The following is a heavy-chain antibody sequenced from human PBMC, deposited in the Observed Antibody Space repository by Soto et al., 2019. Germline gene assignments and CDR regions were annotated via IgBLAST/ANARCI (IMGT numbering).Heavy chain of an antibody. CDR1: GFSLTTSGVG. Sequence: QITLNETGPTQVKPRQTLTLTCTFSGFSLTTSGVGVGWIRQSPGKAPEWLALIYWDDDKRYSPSLKSRLTRTKDTAKNQVVLSIADLDTAETATYYCAHRVLRAVFGLVTTTAIYFDFWGQGTPVAVSS. CDR3: AHRVLRAVFGLVTTTAIYFDF. CDR2: IYWDDDK. J-gene: IGHJ4*02. D-gene: IGHD3-3*01. V-gene: IGHV2-5*02.